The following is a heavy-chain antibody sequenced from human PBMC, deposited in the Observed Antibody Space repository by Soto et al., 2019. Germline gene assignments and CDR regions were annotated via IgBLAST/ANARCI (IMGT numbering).Heavy chain of an antibody. D-gene: IGHD1-1*01. V-gene: IGHV3-21*01. CDR1: GFTFRSYS. Sequence: GALRPSCAASGFTFRSYSMNWVRQAPGRGLEWVSCISSSNSYIYYADSVKGRFTISRDNAKNSLYLQMNSLRAEDTAVYYCARDIPNWNPHHNWLDPWGQGTLVTSPQ. CDR2: ISSSNSYI. J-gene: IGHJ5*02. CDR3: ARDIPNWNPHHNWLDP.